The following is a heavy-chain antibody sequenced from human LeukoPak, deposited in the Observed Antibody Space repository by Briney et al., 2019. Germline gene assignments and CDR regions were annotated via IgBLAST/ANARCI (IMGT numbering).Heavy chain of an antibody. V-gene: IGHV1-8*01. CDR3: ARGTRAIITTLYMDV. D-gene: IGHD3-22*01. CDR1: GYTFTNYD. J-gene: IGHJ6*03. Sequence: ASVKVSCKASGYTFTNYDINWVRQATGQGLEWMGWMNPNSGNTGYAQKFQGRVTMTRNTSISTAYMELSSLRSEDTAVYYCARGTRAIITTLYMDVWGKGTTVTISS. CDR2: MNPNSGNT.